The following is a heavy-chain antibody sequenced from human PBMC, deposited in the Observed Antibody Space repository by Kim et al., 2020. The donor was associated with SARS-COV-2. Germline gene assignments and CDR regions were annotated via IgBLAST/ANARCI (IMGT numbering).Heavy chain of an antibody. CDR2: ISYDGSNK. Sequence: GGSLRLSCAASGFTFSSYAMHWVRQAPGKGLEWVSAISYDGSNKYYADSVKGRFTISRDNSKNTLYLQMNSLRAEDTAVYYCARARGGGYNYAIDYWGQGTTVTVSS. D-gene: IGHD3-16*01. J-gene: IGHJ6*02. CDR3: ARARGGGYNYAIDY. V-gene: IGHV3-30*04. CDR1: GFTFSSYA.